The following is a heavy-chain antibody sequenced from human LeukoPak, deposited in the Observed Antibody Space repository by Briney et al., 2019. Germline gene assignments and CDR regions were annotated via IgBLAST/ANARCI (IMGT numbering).Heavy chain of an antibody. Sequence: ASVKVSCKASGYTFTSYGISWVRQAPGQGLEWMGIINPSGGSTSYAQKFQGRVTMTRDMSTSTVYMELSSLRSEDTAVYYCARVGVWGTPHAFDIWGQGTMVTVSS. J-gene: IGHJ3*02. CDR2: INPSGGST. D-gene: IGHD1-26*01. CDR1: GYTFTSYG. CDR3: ARVGVWGTPHAFDI. V-gene: IGHV1-46*01.